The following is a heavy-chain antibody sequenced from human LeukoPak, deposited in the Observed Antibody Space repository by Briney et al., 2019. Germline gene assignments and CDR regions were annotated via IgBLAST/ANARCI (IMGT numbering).Heavy chain of an antibody. J-gene: IGHJ3*02. Sequence: GGSLRLSCAASGFTFSSYGMSWVRQAPGKGLEWVSGINWNGGSTGYADSVKGRFTISRDNAKNSLYLQMNSLRAEDTALYYCARSDSSGFGAFDIWGQGTMVTVSS. D-gene: IGHD3-22*01. CDR2: INWNGGST. CDR3: ARSDSSGFGAFDI. V-gene: IGHV3-20*04. CDR1: GFTFSSYG.